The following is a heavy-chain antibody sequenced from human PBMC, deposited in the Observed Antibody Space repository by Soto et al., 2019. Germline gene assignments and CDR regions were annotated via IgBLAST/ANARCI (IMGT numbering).Heavy chain of an antibody. V-gene: IGHV3-30*04. CDR3: ARDSWGFDC. CDR1: GFIFRNYA. J-gene: IGHJ4*02. D-gene: IGHD2-15*01. Sequence: QVELVESGGGVVQPGTSLRLSCAASGFIFRNYAMHWVRQAPGKGLEWVADISYDERNIHYPDSVQGRFTISRDNSKNTLFLQMNNLRAEDTAVYYCARDSWGFDCWGQGTLVTVSS. CDR2: ISYDERNI.